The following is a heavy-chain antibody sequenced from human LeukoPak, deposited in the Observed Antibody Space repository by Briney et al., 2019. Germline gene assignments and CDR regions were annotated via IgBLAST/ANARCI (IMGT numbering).Heavy chain of an antibody. CDR1: GFTFSSYD. Sequence: GGSLRLSCAASGFTFSSYDMHWVRQATGKGLEWVSAIGTAGDTYYPGSVKGRFTISRENAKNSLYLQMNSLRAGDTAVYYCARGGETGRIDYWGQGTLVTVSS. J-gene: IGHJ4*02. CDR3: ARGGETGRIDY. V-gene: IGHV3-13*01. CDR2: IGTAGDT. D-gene: IGHD7-27*01.